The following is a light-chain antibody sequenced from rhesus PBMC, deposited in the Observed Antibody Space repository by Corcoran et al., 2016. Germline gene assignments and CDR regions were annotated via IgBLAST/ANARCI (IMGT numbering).Light chain of an antibody. J-gene: IGKJ4*01. Sequence: DIQMTQSPSSLSASVGDRVTITCRASQGVSSYLAWYQQKPGKAPKSLIYHASNLENGVPSRFGGSGYGTEFTLTSSSLQPEDFATYYCQQYNSDPPTFGGGTTVEIK. V-gene: IGKV1-37*01. CDR3: QQYNSDPPT. CDR2: HAS. CDR1: QGVSSY.